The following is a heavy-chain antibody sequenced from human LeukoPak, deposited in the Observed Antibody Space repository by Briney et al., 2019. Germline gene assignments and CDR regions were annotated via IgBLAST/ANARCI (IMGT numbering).Heavy chain of an antibody. V-gene: IGHV1-46*01. CDR1: GYTFTSYY. Sequence: ASVKVSCKASGYTFTSYYMHWVRQAPGQGLEWMGIINPSGGSTSYAQKFQGRVTMTRDMSTSTAYMELRSLRSDDTAVYYCARVGQWLTDYWGQGTLVTVSS. CDR2: INPSGGST. CDR3: ARVGQWLTDY. J-gene: IGHJ4*02. D-gene: IGHD6-19*01.